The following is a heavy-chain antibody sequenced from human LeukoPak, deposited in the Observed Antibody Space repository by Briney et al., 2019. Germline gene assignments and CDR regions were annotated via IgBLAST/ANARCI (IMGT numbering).Heavy chain of an antibody. Sequence: PGGSLRLSCAASGFTFSSYWMSWVRQAPGKGLEWVANIKQDGSEKYYVDSVKGRFTISRENAKNSLYLQMNSLRAEDTAVYYCARSLRDTATTYYYYYGMDVWGQGTTVTVSS. J-gene: IGHJ6*02. CDR1: GFTFSSYW. CDR3: ARSLRDTATTYYYYYGMDV. CDR2: IKQDGSEK. V-gene: IGHV3-7*03. D-gene: IGHD5-18*01.